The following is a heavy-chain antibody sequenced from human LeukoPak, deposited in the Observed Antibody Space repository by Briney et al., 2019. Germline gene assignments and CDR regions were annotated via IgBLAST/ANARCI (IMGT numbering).Heavy chain of an antibody. J-gene: IGHJ3*02. Sequence: ASVKVSCKASGGTITRYAISWVRQAPGQGLEWMGRIIPIIGMANYAQKFQGRATITADKSTSTAYMELSSLRSEDTAVYYCARERYSSSSWGAFDIWGQGTMVTVSS. V-gene: IGHV1-69*04. CDR1: GGTITRYA. D-gene: IGHD6-6*01. CDR2: IIPIIGMA. CDR3: ARERYSSSSWGAFDI.